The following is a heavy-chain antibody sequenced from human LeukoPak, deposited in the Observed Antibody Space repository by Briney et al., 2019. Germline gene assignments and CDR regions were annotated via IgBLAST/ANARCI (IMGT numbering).Heavy chain of an antibody. CDR3: AKGYDFWSGYCDY. J-gene: IGHJ4*02. Sequence: GGSLRLSCAASGFTFSSYGMHWVRQAPGKGLEWVAFIRYDGSNKYYADSVKGRFTISRDKSKNTLYLQMNSLRAEDTAVYYCAKGYDFWSGYCDYWGQGTLVTVSS. CDR2: IRYDGSNK. D-gene: IGHD3-3*01. V-gene: IGHV3-30*02. CDR1: GFTFSSYG.